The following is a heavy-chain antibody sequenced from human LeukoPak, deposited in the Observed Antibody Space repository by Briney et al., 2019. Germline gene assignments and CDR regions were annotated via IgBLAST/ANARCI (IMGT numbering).Heavy chain of an antibody. CDR1: GFPFSSYS. CDR3: ARNTDV. J-gene: IGHJ6*02. CDR2: ISSSSSSI. Sequence: GGALRLSCGASGFPFSSYSMKWVRQATWKGLYLLSFISSSSSSIYYADSVKRRFTISRDNAKNSLYLQMNSLRAEGTAVYYCARNTDVWGQGTTVTVSS. V-gene: IGHV3-48*04.